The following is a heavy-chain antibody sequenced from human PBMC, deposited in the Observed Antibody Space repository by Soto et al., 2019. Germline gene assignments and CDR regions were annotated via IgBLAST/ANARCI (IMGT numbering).Heavy chain of an antibody. CDR3: AKDGAYYDILTGYYLDY. CDR2: ISYDGSNK. Sequence: QVQLVESGGGVVQPGRSLRLSCAASGFTFSSYGMHWVRQAPGKGLEWVAVISYDGSNKYYADSVKGRFTISRDNSKNTLYLQMNSLRAEDTAVYYCAKDGAYYDILTGYYLDYWGQGTLVTVSS. V-gene: IGHV3-30*18. D-gene: IGHD3-9*01. CDR1: GFTFSSYG. J-gene: IGHJ4*02.